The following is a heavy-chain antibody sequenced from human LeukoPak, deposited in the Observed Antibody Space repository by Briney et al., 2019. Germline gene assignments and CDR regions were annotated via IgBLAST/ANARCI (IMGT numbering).Heavy chain of an antibody. D-gene: IGHD3-3*01. Sequence: SETLSLTCTVPGGSISSSGYYWGWIRQPPGKGLEWIGSMYYSGSTYYNPSLKSRVTISVDTSKNHFSLKLSSVTAADTAVYYCARDFRGGYDFWSGYYTPYYFDYWGQGTLVTVSP. CDR2: MYYSGST. J-gene: IGHJ4*02. V-gene: IGHV4-39*07. CDR3: ARDFRGGYDFWSGYYTPYYFDY. CDR1: GGSISSSGYY.